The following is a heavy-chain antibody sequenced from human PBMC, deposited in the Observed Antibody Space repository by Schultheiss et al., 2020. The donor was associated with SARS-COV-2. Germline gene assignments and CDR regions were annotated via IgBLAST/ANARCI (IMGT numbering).Heavy chain of an antibody. Sequence: ASVKVSCKTSGYTFTSYDITWVRQAPGQRLEWMGWINAGNGNTKYSQKFQGRVTITRDTSASTAYMELSSLRSEDTAVYYCATVSMYDYGDYVMSYGMDVWGQGTTVTVSS. CDR2: INAGNGNT. CDR3: ATVSMYDYGDYVMSYGMDV. J-gene: IGHJ6*02. CDR1: GYTFTSYD. D-gene: IGHD4-17*01. V-gene: IGHV1-3*01.